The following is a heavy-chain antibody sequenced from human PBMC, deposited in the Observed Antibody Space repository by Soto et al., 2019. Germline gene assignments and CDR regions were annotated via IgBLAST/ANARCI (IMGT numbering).Heavy chain of an antibody. CDR1: GFTFINYA. CDR3: ARKVPGSTSRPDYWYFDL. Sequence: EVQLLESGGGLVQPGGSLRLSCAGSGFTFINYAMNWVRQAPGKGLEWVSTISGGGDAPFFADSVRGRFTISRDNSKNTVTLHMNNLGLDDTAVYFCARKVPGSTSRPDYWYFDLWGRGTLVTVSS. CDR2: ISGGGDAP. V-gene: IGHV3-23*01. D-gene: IGHD3-10*01. J-gene: IGHJ2*01.